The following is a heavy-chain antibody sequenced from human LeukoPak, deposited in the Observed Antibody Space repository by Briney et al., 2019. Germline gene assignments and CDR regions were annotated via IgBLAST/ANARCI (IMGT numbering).Heavy chain of an antibody. CDR2: IIPIFGTA. CDR3: ASNVVGATTGGY. Sequence: GASVKVSCKASGGTFSSYAISRVRQAPGQGLEWMGGIIPIFGTANYAQKFQGRVTITTDESTSTAYMELSSLRSEDTAVYYCASNVVGATTGGYWGQGTLVTVSS. V-gene: IGHV1-69*05. CDR1: GGTFSSYA. J-gene: IGHJ4*02. D-gene: IGHD1-26*01.